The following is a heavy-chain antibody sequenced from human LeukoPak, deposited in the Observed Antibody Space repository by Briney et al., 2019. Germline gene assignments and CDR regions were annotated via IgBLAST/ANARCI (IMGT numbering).Heavy chain of an antibody. CDR2: IYYSGST. D-gene: IGHD6-13*01. J-gene: IGHJ4*02. CDR1: GGSISSYY. V-gene: IGHV4-59*08. Sequence: PSETLSLTCTVSGGSISSYYWSWIRQPPGKGLEWIGYIYYSGSTNYNPSLKSRVTISVDTSKNQFSLKVNSVTAADTAVYYCARLTAGIVRLFDYWGQGTLVTVTS. CDR3: ARLTAGIVRLFDY.